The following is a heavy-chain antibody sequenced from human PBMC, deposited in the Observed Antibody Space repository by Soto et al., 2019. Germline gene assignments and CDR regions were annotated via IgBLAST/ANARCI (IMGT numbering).Heavy chain of an antibody. CDR1: GGSISSSSYY. CDR3: ASSTLVYSGYAYYFYYYMDV. Sequence: QLQLQESGPGLVKPSETLSLTCTVSGGSISSSSYYWGWIRQPPGKGLEWIGSIYYSGITFYNPSLKSRVTIPVYTSKNRFSLKLSSVTAADTVVYYCASSTLVYSGYAYYFYYYMDVWGKGTTVTVSS. V-gene: IGHV4-39*01. J-gene: IGHJ6*03. CDR2: IYYSGIT. D-gene: IGHD5-12*01.